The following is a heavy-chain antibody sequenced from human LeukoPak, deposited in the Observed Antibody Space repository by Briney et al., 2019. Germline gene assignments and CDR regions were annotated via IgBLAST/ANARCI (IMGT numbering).Heavy chain of an antibody. CDR3: ARDSRDGYDFRRHGMDV. V-gene: IGHV3-30-3*01. CDR1: GFTFSSYA. CDR2: ISYDGSNK. Sequence: GGSLRLSCAASGFTFSSYAMHWVRQAPGKGLEWVAVISYDGSNKYYADSVKGRFTISRDNSKNTLYLQVNSLRAEDTAVYYCARDSRDGYDFRRHGMDVWGQGTTVTVSS. D-gene: IGHD5-24*01. J-gene: IGHJ6*02.